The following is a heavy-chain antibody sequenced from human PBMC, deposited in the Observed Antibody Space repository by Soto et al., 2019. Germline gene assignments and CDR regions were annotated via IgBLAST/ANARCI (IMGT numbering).Heavy chain of an antibody. CDR1: GFTFGSYS. D-gene: IGHD6-13*01. CDR3: ARHPERIAQIGWFDP. CDR2: ISSSSSTI. J-gene: IGHJ5*02. V-gene: IGHV3-48*01. Sequence: GGALRLSCAASGFTFGSYSMNWVRPAPGKGLEWVPYISSSSSTIYYADSVKGRFTISRDNAKNSLYLQMNSLRAEDTAVYYCARHPERIAQIGWFDPWGQGTLVTVSS.